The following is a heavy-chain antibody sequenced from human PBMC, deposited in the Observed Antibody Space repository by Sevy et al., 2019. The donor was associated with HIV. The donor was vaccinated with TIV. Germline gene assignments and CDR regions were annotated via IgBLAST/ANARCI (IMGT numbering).Heavy chain of an antibody. CDR1: GFALSNYYA. V-gene: IGHV3-23*01. CDR2: INSGGGST. Sequence: GGSLRLSCAASGFALSNYYAMHWVRQAPGKGLEWVSTINSGGGSTYYADSVKGRFTISRDNSQNTLDLQMNSLRAEDTAVYYCAKDVVGGYYDSSGYSDHWGQGTLVTVSS. CDR3: AKDVVGGYYDSSGYSDH. D-gene: IGHD3-22*01. J-gene: IGHJ4*02.